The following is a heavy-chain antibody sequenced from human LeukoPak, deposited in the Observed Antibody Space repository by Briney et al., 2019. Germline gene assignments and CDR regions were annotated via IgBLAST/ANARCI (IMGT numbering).Heavy chain of an antibody. Sequence: GGSLRLSCAASGFTFSSYAMHWVRQAPGKGLEWVAIISYDGGNKYYADSVKGRFTISRDISRDNSKNTLYLQMNSLRAEDTAVYYCAELGITMIGGVWGKGTTVTISS. D-gene: IGHD3-10*02. V-gene: IGHV3-30*04. CDR3: AELGITMIGGV. CDR2: ISYDGGNK. CDR1: GFTFSSYA. J-gene: IGHJ6*04.